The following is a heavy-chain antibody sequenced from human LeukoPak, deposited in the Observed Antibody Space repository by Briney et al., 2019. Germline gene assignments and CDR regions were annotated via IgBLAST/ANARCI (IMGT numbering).Heavy chain of an antibody. CDR2: FYSPGST. V-gene: IGHV3-53*01. CDR1: GFTFSSYS. Sequence: GGSLRLSCAASGFTFSSYSMNWARQAPGRGLEWVSVFYSPGSTYYADSVHGRFTISRDTSLNTLFLQMNSLRVEDTAVYYCASARESCIGSTCYEYFHHWGQGTPLTVSS. J-gene: IGHJ1*01. D-gene: IGHD2-15*01. CDR3: ASARESCIGSTCYEYFHH.